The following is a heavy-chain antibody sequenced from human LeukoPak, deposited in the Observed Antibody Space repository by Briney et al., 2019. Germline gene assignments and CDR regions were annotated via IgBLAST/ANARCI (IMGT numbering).Heavy chain of an antibody. D-gene: IGHD1-20*01. CDR2: IYSGGTT. J-gene: IGHJ3*02. CDR3: ARANWSDDAFDI. CDR1: GFTFSSYS. V-gene: IGHV3-66*01. Sequence: PGGSLRLSCAASGFTFSSYSMNWVRQAPGKGLEWVSVIYSGGTTYYADSVKGRFTISRDNSKNTLYLQMNSLRADDTAVYYCARANWSDDAFDIWGQGTMVTVS.